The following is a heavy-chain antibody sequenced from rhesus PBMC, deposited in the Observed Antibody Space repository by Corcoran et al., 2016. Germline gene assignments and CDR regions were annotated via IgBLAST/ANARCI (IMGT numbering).Heavy chain of an antibody. CDR3: TRDIRTGFDV. V-gene: IGHV3-136*01. Sequence: EVQLVESGGGLVQPGGSLRLSCAASGFTFSSYDMSWVRQAPGKGLEWVSYIMYTGKTIYYAAAVKGRFTISRDNAKNSLSLQMSSLRAEDTAVYYCTRDIRTGFDVWGPGVLVTVSS. J-gene: IGHJ5-1*01. CDR1: GFTFSSYD. CDR2: IMYTGKTI.